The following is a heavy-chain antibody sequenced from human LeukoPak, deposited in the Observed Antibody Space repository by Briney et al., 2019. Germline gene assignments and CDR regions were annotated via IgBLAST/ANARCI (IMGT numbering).Heavy chain of an antibody. CDR1: GYTFTIYG. CDR2: ISAYNGNT. D-gene: IGHD5-18*01. CDR3: ARVVKLWLREDY. J-gene: IGHJ4*02. V-gene: IGHV1-18*01. Sequence: ASVKVSCKASGYTFTIYGISWVRQAPGQGLEWMGWISAYNGNTNYAQKLQGRVTMTTDTSTSTAYMELRSLRSDDTAVYYCARVVKLWLREDYWGQGTLVTVSS.